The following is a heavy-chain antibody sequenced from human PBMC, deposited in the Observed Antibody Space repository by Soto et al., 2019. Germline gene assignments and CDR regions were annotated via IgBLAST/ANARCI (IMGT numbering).Heavy chain of an antibody. J-gene: IGHJ6*02. D-gene: IGHD6-19*01. V-gene: IGHV4-34*01. CDR3: ARGPGFKSGWYKSYYYGMDV. CDR1: GGSFSGYY. CDR2: INHSGST. Sequence: SETLSLTCAVYGGSFSGYYWSWIRQPPGKGLEWIGEINHSGSTNYNPSLKSRVTISVDTSKNQFSLKLSSVTAADTAVYYCARGPGFKSGWYKSYYYGMDVWGQGTTVIVSS.